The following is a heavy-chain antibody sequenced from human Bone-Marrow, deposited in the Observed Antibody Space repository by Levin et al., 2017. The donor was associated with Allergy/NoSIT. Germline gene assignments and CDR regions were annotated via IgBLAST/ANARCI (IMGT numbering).Heavy chain of an antibody. CDR2: IYYSGTT. Sequence: SQTLSLTCTVSGGSIDSGNYYWSWIRQPPGKGLEWIGCIYYSGTTYYNPSLKSRVTISLDTSKNQFSLRLTSVTAADTAVYYCAREESCGGDCFSGQWIDSWGQGTLVTVSS. V-gene: IGHV4-30-4*01. CDR1: GGSIDSGNYY. D-gene: IGHD2-21*02. CDR3: AREESCGGDCFSGQWIDS. J-gene: IGHJ4*02.